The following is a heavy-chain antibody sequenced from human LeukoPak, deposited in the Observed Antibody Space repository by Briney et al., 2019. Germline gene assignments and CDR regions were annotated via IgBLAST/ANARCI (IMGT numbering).Heavy chain of an antibody. V-gene: IGHV3-74*01. Sequence: GGSLRLSCAASGFTFSNAWMNWVRQAPGKGLVWVSHINSDGSATRYADSVKGRFTISRDNAKNSLYLQMHSLRAEDTAVYYCARAPLSGNSYSGSYYPDYWGQGTLVTVSS. D-gene: IGHD1-26*01. CDR1: GFTFSNAW. J-gene: IGHJ4*02. CDR3: ARAPLSGNSYSGSYYPDY. CDR2: INSDGSAT.